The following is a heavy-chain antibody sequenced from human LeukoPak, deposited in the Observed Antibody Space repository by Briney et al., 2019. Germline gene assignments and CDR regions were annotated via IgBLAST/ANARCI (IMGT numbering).Heavy chain of an antibody. Sequence: ASVKISCKASGYTFIHYHMHWVRQAPGKALECMGRVDPEDGRTIYAERFRDRVTITADRTTDTVYLEVTRLNSDDTAVYFCATVAMLSTAFYFDHWGQGTLVTVSS. CDR2: VDPEDGRT. CDR3: ATVAMLSTAFYFDH. CDR1: GYTFIHYH. J-gene: IGHJ4*02. V-gene: IGHV1-69-2*01. D-gene: IGHD2-8*01.